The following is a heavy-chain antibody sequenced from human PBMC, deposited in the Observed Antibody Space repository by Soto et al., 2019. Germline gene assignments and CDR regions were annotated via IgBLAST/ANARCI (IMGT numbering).Heavy chain of an antibody. CDR2: INPDGTNA. J-gene: IGHJ4*02. CDR3: ASETGRGSGSYYFDY. V-gene: IGHV3-74*01. D-gene: IGHD3-16*01. Sequence: GGSLRLSCAASGFTWMHWVRQAPGKGLVWVSRINPDGTNADYADSVRGRFIISRDNAKNTLFLQMNSLRAEDTAVYYCASETGRGSGSYYFDYWGQGSRVTVSS. CDR1: GFTW.